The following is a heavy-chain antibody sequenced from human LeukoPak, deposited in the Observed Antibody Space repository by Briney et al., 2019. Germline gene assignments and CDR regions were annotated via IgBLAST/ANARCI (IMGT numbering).Heavy chain of an antibody. D-gene: IGHD5-18*01. CDR2: ITSSSSTI. V-gene: IGHV3-48*01. J-gene: IGHJ4*02. CDR3: ARAWSGYTYGYYY. CDR1: GFTFSDYN. Sequence: GGSLRLSCAASGFTFSDYNMNWVRQAPGKGLEWVSYITSSSSTIYYADSVKGRFTISRDNAKNSLYLQMNSLRAEDTAVYYCARAWSGYTYGYYYWGQGTLVTVS.